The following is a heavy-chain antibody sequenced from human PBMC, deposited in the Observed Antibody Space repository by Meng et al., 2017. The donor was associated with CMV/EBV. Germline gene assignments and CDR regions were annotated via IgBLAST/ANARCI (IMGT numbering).Heavy chain of an antibody. CDR3: ANQYYYGSGSYLGGMDV. CDR1: GFTFSSYA. J-gene: IGHJ6*02. V-gene: IGHV3-23*01. CDR2: ISGSGGST. D-gene: IGHD3-10*01. Sequence: GGSLRLSCAASGFTFSSYAMSWVRQAPGKGLEWVSAISGSGGSTYYADSVKGRFTISRDNSKNTLYLQMNSLRAEDTAVYYCANQYYYGSGSYLGGMDVWGQATTVTVSS.